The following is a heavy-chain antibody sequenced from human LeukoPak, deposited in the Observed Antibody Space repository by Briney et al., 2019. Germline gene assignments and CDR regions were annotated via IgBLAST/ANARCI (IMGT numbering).Heavy chain of an antibody. V-gene: IGHV1-18*01. CDR2: ISAYNGNT. CDR1: GYTFTSYG. CDR3: ARDNSVGDTAWWFDP. J-gene: IGHJ5*02. Sequence: ASVKVFCKASGYTFTSYGISWVRQAPGQGLEWMGWISAYNGNTNYAQKLQGRVTMTTDTSTSTDYMELSSLRFDDTAVYYCARDNSVGDTAWWFDPWGQGTLVTVSS. D-gene: IGHD1-26*01.